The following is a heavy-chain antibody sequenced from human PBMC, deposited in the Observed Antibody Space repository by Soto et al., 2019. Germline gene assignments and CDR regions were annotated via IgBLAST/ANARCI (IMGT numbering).Heavy chain of an antibody. CDR3: ARHGYSYGYFDY. CDR1: GGSISSYY. Sequence: SETLSLTCTVSGGSISSYYWSWIRQPPGKGLEWIGSIYYSGSTYYNPSLKSRVTISVDTSKNQFSLKLSSVTAADTAVYYCARHGYSYGYFDYWGQGTLVTVSS. V-gene: IGHV4-59*05. J-gene: IGHJ4*02. CDR2: IYYSGST. D-gene: IGHD5-18*01.